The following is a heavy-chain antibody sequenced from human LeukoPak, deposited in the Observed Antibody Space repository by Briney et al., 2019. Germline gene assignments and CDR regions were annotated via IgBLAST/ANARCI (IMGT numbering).Heavy chain of an antibody. CDR3: ARVVLTLYDY. Sequence: ETLSLTCAVYGGSFSGYYWSWIRQPPGKGLEWIGEINHSGSTNYNPSLKSRVTISVDTSKNQFSLKLSSVTAADTAVYYCARVVLTLYDYWGQGTLVTVSS. CDR1: GGSFSGYY. D-gene: IGHD2-8*02. CDR2: INHSGST. V-gene: IGHV4-34*01. J-gene: IGHJ4*02.